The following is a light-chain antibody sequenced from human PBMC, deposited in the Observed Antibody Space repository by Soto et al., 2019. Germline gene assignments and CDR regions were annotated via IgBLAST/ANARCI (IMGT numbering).Light chain of an antibody. Sequence: EILLTQSPVTLSVSPLERPTLSCRASQSVSSNLAWYQQKPGQAPSLLIYGAFTRATGIPARFSGTGSGTEFTLTISSLQSEDFALYYCQQYNDWPLTFGQGTKVDIK. CDR1: QSVSSN. V-gene: IGKV3-15*01. CDR3: QQYNDWPLT. J-gene: IGKJ1*01. CDR2: GAF.